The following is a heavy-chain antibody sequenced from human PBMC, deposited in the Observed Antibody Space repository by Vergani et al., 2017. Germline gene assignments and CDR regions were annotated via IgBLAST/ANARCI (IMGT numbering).Heavy chain of an antibody. CDR3: ARPFYGGKPLVD. CDR1: VGPFSSYA. CDR2: IIPIFGTA. Sequence: QVKLVQSGAEVKKPGSSVKVSCKSSVGPFSSYAISWVRQAPGQGLEWMGGIIPIFGTANYAQKFQGRVTITANESTSTAYMELSSLRSDDTAVYYCARPFYGGKPLVDWGQGTLVTVSS. V-gene: IGHV1-69*01. J-gene: IGHJ4*02. D-gene: IGHD4-23*01.